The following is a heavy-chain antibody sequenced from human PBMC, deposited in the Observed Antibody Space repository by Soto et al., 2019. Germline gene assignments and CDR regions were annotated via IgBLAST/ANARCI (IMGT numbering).Heavy chain of an antibody. V-gene: IGHV1-18*01. Sequence: WVQQATGQGREWMGCISSYNGNTNYAQKVQGRVTLTTDTSTSTTYMELRSLRSDDTAVYYCARGLLYCSTTTCESGVRWWHSWG. J-gene: IGHJ5*01. CDR3: ARGLLYCSTTTCESGVRWWHS. D-gene: IGHD2-2*01. CDR2: ISSYNGNT.